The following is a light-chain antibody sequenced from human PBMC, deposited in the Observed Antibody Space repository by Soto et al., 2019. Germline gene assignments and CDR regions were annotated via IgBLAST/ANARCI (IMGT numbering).Light chain of an antibody. V-gene: IGKV1-33*01. Sequence: DIQMTQSPSSLSASVGDRVTITCQASQDISNYLDWYQQKPGKAPKLLIYDASSLETGVPSTFSGSGSGTDFTFTISRLQPEDIATYYCQQYYNLPLTFGGGTKVEIK. CDR2: DAS. CDR1: QDISNY. CDR3: QQYYNLPLT. J-gene: IGKJ4*01.